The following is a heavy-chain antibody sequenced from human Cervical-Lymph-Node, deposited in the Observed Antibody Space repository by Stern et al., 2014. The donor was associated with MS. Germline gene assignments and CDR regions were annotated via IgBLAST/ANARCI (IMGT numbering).Heavy chain of an antibody. J-gene: IGHJ4*02. V-gene: IGHV3-30*04. Sequence: VQLVESGGGVVQPGRSLRLSCAASGFAFRRYALHWVRQAPATGLEWVALISYDGRDKYYTDSVRGRFTISRDNSNNAVDLKMNSLRLEDTAVYYCAKGVSGSYLDWGQGSLVTVSS. CDR2: ISYDGRDK. D-gene: IGHD1-26*01. CDR3: AKGVSGSYLD. CDR1: GFAFRRYA.